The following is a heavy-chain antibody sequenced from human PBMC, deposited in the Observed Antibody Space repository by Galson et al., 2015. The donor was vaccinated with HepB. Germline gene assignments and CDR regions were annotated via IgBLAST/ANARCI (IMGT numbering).Heavy chain of an antibody. CDR3: ARGLRYIDWPSAPLFY. D-gene: IGHD3-9*01. Sequence: SVKVSCKASGYTFTSYAMHWVRQAPGQRLEWMGWINAGNGNTKYSQKFQGRVTITRDTSASTAYMELSSLRSEDTAVYYCARGLRYIDWPSAPLFYWGQGTLVTVSS. CDR1: GYTFTSYA. V-gene: IGHV1-3*01. CDR2: INAGNGNT. J-gene: IGHJ4*02.